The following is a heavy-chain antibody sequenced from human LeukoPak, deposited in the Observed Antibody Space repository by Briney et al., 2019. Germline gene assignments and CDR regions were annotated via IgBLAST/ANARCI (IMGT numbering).Heavy chain of an antibody. J-gene: IGHJ2*01. D-gene: IGHD2-21*02. CDR2: INPNSGGT. V-gene: IGHV1-2*02. Sequence: ASVKVSCKASGYTFTGYYMHWVRQAPGQGLEWMGWINPNSGGTNYAQKFQGRLTMTRDTSTSTVYMELSSLTSEDTAVYYCARDRAEVTAGPWYFDLWGRGTLVTVSS. CDR3: ARDRAEVTAGPWYFDL. CDR1: GYTFTGYY.